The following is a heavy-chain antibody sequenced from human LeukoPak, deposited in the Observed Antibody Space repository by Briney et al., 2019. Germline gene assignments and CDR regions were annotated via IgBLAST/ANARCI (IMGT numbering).Heavy chain of an antibody. D-gene: IGHD4-17*01. CDR1: GGSISSYY. V-gene: IGHV4-4*07. J-gene: IGHJ4*02. CDR2: IYTSGST. Sequence: SETLSLTCTVSGGSISSYYWSWIRQPAGKGLEWIGRIYTSGSTNYNPSPKSRVTMSVDTSKNQFSLKLSSVTAADTAVYYCARDETVTTFRGRYYYFDYWGQGTLVTVSS. CDR3: ARDETVTTFRGRYYYFDY.